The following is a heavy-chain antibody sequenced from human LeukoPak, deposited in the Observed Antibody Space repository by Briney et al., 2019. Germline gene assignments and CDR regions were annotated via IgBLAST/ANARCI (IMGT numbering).Heavy chain of an antibody. CDR2: INHSGST. J-gene: IGHJ6*03. Sequence: PGGSLRLSCAASGFTFSSYAMSWVRQPPGKGLEWIGEINHSGSTNYNPSLKSRVTISVDTSKNQFSLKLSSVTAADTAVYYCARQFFQGSRYYYYYYYMDVWGKGTTVTISS. D-gene: IGHD1-26*01. CDR1: GFTFSSYA. V-gene: IGHV4-34*01. CDR3: ARQFFQGSRYYYYYYYMDV.